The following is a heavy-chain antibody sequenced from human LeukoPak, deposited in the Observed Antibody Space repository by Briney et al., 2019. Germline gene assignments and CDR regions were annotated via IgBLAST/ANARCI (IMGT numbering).Heavy chain of an antibody. CDR3: ARSPKARKYYFDY. J-gene: IGHJ4*02. V-gene: IGHV3-11*01. CDR2: ISSSGSTI. CDR1: GFTFSDYY. D-gene: IGHD1-26*01. Sequence: PGGSLRLSCAASGFTFSDYYMSWIRQAPGKGLEWVSYISSSGSTIYYADSVKGRFTISRDNAKNSLYLQMNGLRAEDTAVYYCARSPKARKYYFDYWGQGTLVTVSS.